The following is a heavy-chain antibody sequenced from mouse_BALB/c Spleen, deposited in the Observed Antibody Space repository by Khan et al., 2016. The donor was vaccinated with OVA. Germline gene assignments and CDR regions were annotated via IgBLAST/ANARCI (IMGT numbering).Heavy chain of an antibody. Sequence: VQLQQSGPELVKPGASVKISCTASGYTFSDYNMDWVKQSHGKRLEWLGYIYPNDGGSGYNQKFKTKATLTVDMSSSTAYMELRSLTSEDSAVYYCVRSGYGSFAFWGQGTLVTVS. CDR3: VRSGYGSFAF. CDR1: GYTFSDYN. CDR2: IYPNDGGS. J-gene: IGHJ3*01. D-gene: IGHD1-2*01. V-gene: IGHV1S29*02.